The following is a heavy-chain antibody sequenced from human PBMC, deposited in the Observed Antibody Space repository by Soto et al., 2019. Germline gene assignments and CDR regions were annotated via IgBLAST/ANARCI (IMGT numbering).Heavy chain of an antibody. CDR1: GFRFSSYS. D-gene: IGHD3-22*01. CDR2: ITATGDRT. J-gene: IGHJ4*02. V-gene: IGHV3-23*01. Sequence: GGSLRLSCAVSGFRFSSYSMSWVRQTPGKGLEWVAAITATGDRTYYADSVTGRFTISRGNSKKTHYLQMTSLRAEDTAMYYCATMNGYFEYWGQGTPVTVSS. CDR3: ATMNGYFEY.